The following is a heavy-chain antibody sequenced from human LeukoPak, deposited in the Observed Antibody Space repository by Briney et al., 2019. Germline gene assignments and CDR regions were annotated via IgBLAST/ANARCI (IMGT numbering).Heavy chain of an antibody. CDR3: ASLEYGSGSYYRDDAFDI. D-gene: IGHD3-10*01. V-gene: IGHV1-2*02. CDR1: GYTFTSYY. CDR2: INPNSGGT. Sequence: GASVKVSCKASGYTFTSYYMHWVRQAPGQGREWRGWINPNSGGTNYVQKFQGRVTMTRDTSISTAYMELSRLRSDDTAVYYCASLEYGSGSYYRDDAFDIWGQGTMVTVSS. J-gene: IGHJ3*02.